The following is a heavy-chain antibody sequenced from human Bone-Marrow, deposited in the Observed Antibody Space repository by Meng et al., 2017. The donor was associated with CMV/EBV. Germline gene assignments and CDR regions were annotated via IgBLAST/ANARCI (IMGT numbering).Heavy chain of an antibody. CDR1: GFTFSDHY. V-gene: IGHV3-72*01. CDR2: IRRKLNSYTT. Sequence: GESLKISCAASGFTFSDHYMDWVRQAPGKGLEWVGRIRRKLNSYTTEYAASVKGRFTISRDDSKKSLYLQMESLKTEDTAVYYCARVRFYDGLDVWGQGTTVTVSS. CDR3: ARVRFYDGLDV. J-gene: IGHJ6*02.